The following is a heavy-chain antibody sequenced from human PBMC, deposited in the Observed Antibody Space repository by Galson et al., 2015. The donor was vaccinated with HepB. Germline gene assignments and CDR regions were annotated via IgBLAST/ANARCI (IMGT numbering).Heavy chain of an antibody. CDR1: GFTFSNAW. V-gene: IGHV3-15*07. CDR3: TTDSRALYGMDV. J-gene: IGHJ6*02. Sequence: SLRLSCAASGFTFSNAWMNWVRQAPGKGLEWVGRIKSKTDGGTTDYAAPVKGRFTISRDDSKNTVYLQMNSLKTEDTAVYYCTTDSRALYGMDVWGQGTTVTVSS. CDR2: IKSKTDGGTT.